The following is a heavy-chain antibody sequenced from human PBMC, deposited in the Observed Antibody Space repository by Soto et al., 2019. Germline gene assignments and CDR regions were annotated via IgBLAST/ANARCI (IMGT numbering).Heavy chain of an antibody. CDR2: IDPIDSYT. Sequence: GESLKISCKGSGYRFTSYWISWVRQMPGKGLEWMGRIDPIDSYTNYSPSFQGHVTISADKSISTAYLQWSSLKASDTAMYYCARRAHMSRRGETFSYYYYGMDVWGQGTTVTVSS. V-gene: IGHV5-10-1*01. CDR1: GYRFTSYW. CDR3: ARRAHMSRRGETFSYYYYGMDV. J-gene: IGHJ6*02. D-gene: IGHD3-16*01.